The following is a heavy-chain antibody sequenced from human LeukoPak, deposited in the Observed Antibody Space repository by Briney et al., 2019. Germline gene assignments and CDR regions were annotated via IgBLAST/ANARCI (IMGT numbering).Heavy chain of an antibody. D-gene: IGHD2-15*01. CDR3: ARSKMVAARSEPFDY. CDR1: GGSISSGGYY. CDR2: IYYSGST. J-gene: IGHJ4*02. V-gene: IGHV4-31*03. Sequence: PSQTLSLTCTVSGGSISSGGYYWSWIRQHPGKGLEWIGYIYYSGSTYYNPSLKSRVTISVDTSKNQFSLKLSSVTAADTAVYYCARSKMVAARSEPFDYWGQGTLVTVSS.